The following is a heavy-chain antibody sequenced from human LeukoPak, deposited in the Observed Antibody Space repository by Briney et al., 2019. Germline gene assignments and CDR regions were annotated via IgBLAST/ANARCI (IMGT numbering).Heavy chain of an antibody. D-gene: IGHD2-2*01. CDR1: GGSISSYY. CDR2: IYTSGST. Sequence: SETLSLTCTVSGGSISSYYWSWIRQPAGKGPEWIGRIYTSGSTNYNPSLKSRVTMSVDTSKNQFSLKLSSVTAADTAVYYCATNHGYCSSTSCHDDAFDIWGQGTMVTVSS. J-gene: IGHJ3*02. V-gene: IGHV4-4*07. CDR3: ATNHGYCSSTSCHDDAFDI.